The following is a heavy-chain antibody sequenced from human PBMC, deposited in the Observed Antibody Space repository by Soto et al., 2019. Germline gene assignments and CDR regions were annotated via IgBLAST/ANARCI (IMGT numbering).Heavy chain of an antibody. CDR3: ARVVDGWLIDY. D-gene: IGHD3-22*01. CDR2: INHSGST. J-gene: IGHJ4*02. CDR1: GGSFSGYY. Sequence: SETLSLTCAVYGGSFSGYYWSWTRQPPGKGLEWIGEINHSGSTNYNPSLKSRVTISVDTPKNQFSLKLSSVTAADTAVYYCARVVDGWLIDYWGQGTLVTVSS. V-gene: IGHV4-34*01.